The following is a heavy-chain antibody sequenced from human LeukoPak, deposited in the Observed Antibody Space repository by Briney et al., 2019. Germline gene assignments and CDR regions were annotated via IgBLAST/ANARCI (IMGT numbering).Heavy chain of an antibody. CDR3: ARGTRHFDY. J-gene: IGHJ4*02. D-gene: IGHD1-14*01. CDR2: IYHSGST. CDR1: GYSISSGYY. V-gene: IGHV4-38-2*02. Sequence: SETLSLTCTVSGYSISSGYYWGWIRQPPGKWLEWIGSIYHSGSTYYNPSLKSRVTISVDTSKNQFSLKLSSVTAADTAVYYCARGTRHFDYWGKGTLVTVSS.